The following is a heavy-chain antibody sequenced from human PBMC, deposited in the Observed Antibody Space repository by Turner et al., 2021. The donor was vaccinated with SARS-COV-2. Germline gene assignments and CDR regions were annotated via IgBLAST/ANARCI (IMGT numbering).Heavy chain of an antibody. CDR1: GFTFSGYA. V-gene: IGHV3-23*01. D-gene: IGHD1-26*01. CDR3: AKDRIVGATMGASRD. Sequence: VQLLESGGGLEQPGGSLRLSGAASGFTFSGYAMCWVRQAPGKGLEWVSGISGSGDTTYYADSVKGRFTISRDNSKNTMYLQMNSLRAEDTAVYYCAKDRIVGATMGASRDWGQGILVTVSS. J-gene: IGHJ4*02. CDR2: ISGSGDTT.